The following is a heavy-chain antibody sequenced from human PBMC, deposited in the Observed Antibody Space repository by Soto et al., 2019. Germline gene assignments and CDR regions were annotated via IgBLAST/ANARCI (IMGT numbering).Heavy chain of an antibody. CDR3: ATLRRDGSPVE. Sequence: GGSLRLSCVASGFTLSNYWVNWVRQAPGKGLEWVGNIKYDGSEKNYADSVMGRLIISRDNAKNSVYLHMDSLRADDTAVYYCATLRRDGSPVEWGQGTLVTVSS. V-gene: IGHV3-7*03. J-gene: IGHJ4*01. CDR2: IKYDGSEK. D-gene: IGHD1-26*01. CDR1: GFTLSNYW.